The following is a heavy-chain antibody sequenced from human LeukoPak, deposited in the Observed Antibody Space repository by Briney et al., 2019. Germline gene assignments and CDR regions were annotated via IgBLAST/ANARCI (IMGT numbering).Heavy chain of an antibody. V-gene: IGHV4-39*07. CDR3: ARVPTVTFFDY. J-gene: IGHJ4*02. D-gene: IGHD4-17*01. CDR1: GGSISSSSYY. CDR2: IYNSGST. Sequence: ESLKISCTVSGGSISSSSYYWGWIRQPPGKGLEWIGSIYNSGSTYYNPSLKSRVTISVDTSKNQFSLKLSSVTAADTAVYYCARVPTVTFFDYWGQGTLVTVSS.